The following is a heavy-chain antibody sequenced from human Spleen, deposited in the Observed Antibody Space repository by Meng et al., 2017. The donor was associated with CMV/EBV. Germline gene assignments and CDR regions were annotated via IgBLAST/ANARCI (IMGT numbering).Heavy chain of an antibody. D-gene: IGHD1-26*01. CDR3: ARDWECLARSDVFDI. Sequence: ASVKVSCKASGYTFSRYGISWVRQAPRQGLEWMGWVGGCDGDTNYAPELQGRVTMTTDTSTNTAYMEFRSLRSDDTAVYYCARDWECLARSDVFDIWGQGTMVTVSS. V-gene: IGHV1-18*01. CDR2: VGGCDGDT. CDR1: GYTFSRYG. J-gene: IGHJ3*02.